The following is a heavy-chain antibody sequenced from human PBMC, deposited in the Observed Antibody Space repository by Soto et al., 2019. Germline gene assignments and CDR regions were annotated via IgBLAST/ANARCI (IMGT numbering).Heavy chain of an antibody. D-gene: IGHD6-19*01. CDR1: GYTFTSYA. CDR2: INAGNGNT. CDR3: ARDPPYSSGWYNSRWYFDL. J-gene: IGHJ2*01. V-gene: IGHV1-3*01. Sequence: ASVKVSCKASGYTFTSYAMHWVRQAPGQRLEWMGWINAGNGNTKYSQKFQGRVTITRDTSASTAYMELSSLRSEDTAVYYCARDPPYSSGWYNSRWYFDLWGRGTLVTVS.